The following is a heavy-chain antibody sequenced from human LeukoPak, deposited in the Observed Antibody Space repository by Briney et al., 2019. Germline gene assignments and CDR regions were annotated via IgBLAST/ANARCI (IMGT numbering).Heavy chain of an antibody. CDR1: GYTFTGYY. J-gene: IGHJ5*02. CDR3: ARELGYCSGGSCYSGNWFDP. D-gene: IGHD2-15*01. CDR2: INPNSGGT. Sequence: GASVKVSCKASGYTFTGYYMHWVRQAPGRGLEWMGWINPNSGGTNYAQKFQGRVTMTRDTSISTAYMELSRLRSDDTAVYYCARELGYCSGGSCYSGNWFDPWGQGTLVTVSS. V-gene: IGHV1-2*02.